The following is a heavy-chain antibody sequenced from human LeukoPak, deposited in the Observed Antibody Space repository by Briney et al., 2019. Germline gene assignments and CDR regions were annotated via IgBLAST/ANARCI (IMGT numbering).Heavy chain of an antibody. Sequence: GGSLRLSCAASGFTFSSYTMKWVRQAPGKGLEWVSSISSSSAYIYYADSVKGRFTISRDNANNSLYLQMNSLRAEDTALYYCARGDHLDYWGQGNLVIVSS. CDR1: GFTFSSYT. CDR2: ISSSSAYI. D-gene: IGHD2-21*02. J-gene: IGHJ4*02. V-gene: IGHV3-21*01. CDR3: ARGDHLDY.